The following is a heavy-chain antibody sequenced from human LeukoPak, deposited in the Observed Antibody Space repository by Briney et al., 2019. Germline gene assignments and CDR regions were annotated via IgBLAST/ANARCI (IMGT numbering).Heavy chain of an antibody. Sequence: PGGSLRLSCAASGFTVSSNYMSWVRRAPGKGLERVSVIYSGGSTYYADSVKGRFTISRDNSKNTLYLQMNSLRAEDTAVYYCAQDFYGSGSYDYWGQGTLVTVSS. J-gene: IGHJ4*02. CDR3: AQDFYGSGSYDY. CDR1: GFTVSSNY. V-gene: IGHV3-66*01. D-gene: IGHD3-10*01. CDR2: IYSGGST.